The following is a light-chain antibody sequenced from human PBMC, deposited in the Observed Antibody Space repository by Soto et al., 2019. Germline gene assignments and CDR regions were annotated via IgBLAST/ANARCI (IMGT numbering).Light chain of an antibody. Sequence: EIMMTQSPATLSVSPGERATLSCWASQSVRNNLAWYQQKPGQAPRLLINGASTRATGVPARFSGSGSGTEFTLTISSLLPEDVAVYYCQQYNNRPTFGKGTRLEAK. CDR1: QSVRNN. V-gene: IGKV3-15*01. J-gene: IGKJ5*01. CDR2: GAS. CDR3: QQYNNRPT.